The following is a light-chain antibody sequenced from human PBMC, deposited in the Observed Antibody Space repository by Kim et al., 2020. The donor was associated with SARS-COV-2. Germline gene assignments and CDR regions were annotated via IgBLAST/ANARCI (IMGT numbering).Light chain of an antibody. J-gene: IGLJ1*01. CDR2: EVR. V-gene: IGLV2-8*01. CDR3: SSYAGSNNYV. Sequence: QSALTQPPSASGSPGQSVTISCTGTNSDVGGYNYVSWYQQHPGKAPKVKIYEVRKWPSGVPDRFSGSKSGNTASLIVSGLQAEDEADYYCSSYAGSNNYVFGTGTKVTVL. CDR1: NSDVGGYNY.